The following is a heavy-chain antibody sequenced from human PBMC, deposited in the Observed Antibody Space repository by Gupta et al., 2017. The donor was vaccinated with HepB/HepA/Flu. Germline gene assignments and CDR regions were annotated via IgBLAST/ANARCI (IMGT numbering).Heavy chain of an antibody. CDR3: AKDIGQWLVGAFDI. V-gene: IGHV3-9*03. J-gene: IGHJ3*02. Sequence: EVQLVESGGGLVQPGRSLRLSCAASGFTFDDYAMYWVRQAPGKGLEWVSGISWNSGSIGYADSVKGRFTISRDNAKNSLYLQMNSLRAEDMALYYCAKDIGQWLVGAFDIWGQGTMVTVSS. CDR2: ISWNSGSI. CDR1: GFTFDDYA. D-gene: IGHD6-19*01.